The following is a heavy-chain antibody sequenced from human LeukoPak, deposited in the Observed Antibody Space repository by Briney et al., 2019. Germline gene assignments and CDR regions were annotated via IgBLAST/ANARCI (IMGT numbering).Heavy chain of an antibody. CDR2: IRYDGSNK. J-gene: IGHJ6*03. CDR3: AKDAHYYDSRFEYYYMDV. D-gene: IGHD3-22*01. V-gene: IGHV3-30*02. Sequence: GGSLRLSCAASGFTFSSYGMHWVRQAPGKGLEWVAFIRYDGSNKYYADSVKGRFTISRDNSKNTLYLQMNSLRAEDTAVYYCAKDAHYYDSRFEYYYMDVWGKGPRSPSP. CDR1: GFTFSSYG.